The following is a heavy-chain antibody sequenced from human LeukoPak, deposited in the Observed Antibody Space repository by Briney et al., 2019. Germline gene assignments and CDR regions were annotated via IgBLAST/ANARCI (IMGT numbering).Heavy chain of an antibody. CDR2: IYSGGST. D-gene: IGHD3-10*01. Sequence: PGGSLRLSCAASGFTVSSNYMSWVRQAPGKGLEWVSVIYSGGSTYYADSVKGRFTISRDNSKNTLYLQMNSLRAEDTAVYYCAKDTYYYGSGSFDYWGQGTLVTVSS. V-gene: IGHV3-53*01. J-gene: IGHJ4*02. CDR1: GFTVSSNY. CDR3: AKDTYYYGSGSFDY.